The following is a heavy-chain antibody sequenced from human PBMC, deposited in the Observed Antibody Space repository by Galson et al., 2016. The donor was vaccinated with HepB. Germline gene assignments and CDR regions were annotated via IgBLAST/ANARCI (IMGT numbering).Heavy chain of an antibody. Sequence: SETLSLTCSVSGDSISSRAYHWGWIRQPPGKGLEWIGSIYYIGTTYYNPSLKSRVSISVDTSKSQFSLTLNSITAADTAVYSCARQTYYEYVWGIYNSFDFGGQGTVVTVSS. CDR1: GDSISSRAYH. D-gene: IGHD3-16*01. CDR2: IYYIGTT. V-gene: IGHV4-39*01. CDR3: ARQTYYEYVWGIYNSFDF. J-gene: IGHJ4*02.